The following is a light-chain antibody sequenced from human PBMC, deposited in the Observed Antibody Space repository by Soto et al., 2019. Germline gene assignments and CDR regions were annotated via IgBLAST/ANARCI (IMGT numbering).Light chain of an antibody. Sequence: QSALTQPPSASGSPGQSVTISCTGTSSDVGAYDYVSWYQQHPGKAPKLMIYEINKRPSGVPDRFSGSKSGNTASLTVSGLQAEDEADYYCSSAGSNNFPYVFGTGTRSPP. V-gene: IGLV2-8*01. CDR2: EIN. CDR1: SSDVGAYDY. CDR3: SSAGSNNFPYV. J-gene: IGLJ1*01.